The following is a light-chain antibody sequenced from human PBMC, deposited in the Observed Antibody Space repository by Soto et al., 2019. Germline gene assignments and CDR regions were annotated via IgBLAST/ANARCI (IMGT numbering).Light chain of an antibody. Sequence: SYELTQPPSVSVSPGQTASITCSGDKLGDKYACWYQQKPGQSPVLVIYQDSKRPSGIPERFSGSNSGNTATLTISGTQAMDEADYYCQAWDSSTHWVFGGGTKL. CDR3: QAWDSSTHWV. CDR2: QDS. V-gene: IGLV3-1*01. CDR1: KLGDKY. J-gene: IGLJ3*02.